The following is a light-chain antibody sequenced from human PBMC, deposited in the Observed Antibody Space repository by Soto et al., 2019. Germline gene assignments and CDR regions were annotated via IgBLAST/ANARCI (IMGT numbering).Light chain of an antibody. CDR1: SSNIGSNT. CDR3: AAWDDSLNGRV. CDR2: SNN. J-gene: IGLJ6*01. V-gene: IGLV1-44*01. Sequence: QSVLTQPPSASGTPGQRVTISCSGSSSNIGSNTVNWYQQLPGTAPKLLIYSNNQRPSGVPDRFSGSKSGTSASLAISGLQSEDEADYSCAAWDDSLNGRVFGSGTQLTVL.